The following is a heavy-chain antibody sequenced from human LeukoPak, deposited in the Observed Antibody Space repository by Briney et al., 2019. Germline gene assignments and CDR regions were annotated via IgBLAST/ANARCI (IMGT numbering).Heavy chain of an antibody. CDR2: INPNSGGT. D-gene: IGHD2-15*01. CDR3: ARRPYCSGGSCYSFLADAFDI. J-gene: IGHJ3*02. V-gene: IGHV1-2*02. Sequence: ASVKVSCKASGYTFTGYYMHWVRQAPGQGLEWMGWINPNSGGTNYAQKFQGRVTMTRDTSISTAYMELSRLRSDDTAVYYCARRPYCSGGSCYSFLADAFDIWGQGTMVTVSS. CDR1: GYTFTGYY.